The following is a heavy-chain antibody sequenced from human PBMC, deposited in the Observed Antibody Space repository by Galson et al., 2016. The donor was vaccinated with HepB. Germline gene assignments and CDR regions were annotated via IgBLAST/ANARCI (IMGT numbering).Heavy chain of an antibody. CDR2: IRSKAKSYAT. Sequence: SLRLSCAASRFTFSGAAMHWVRQTSGKGLEWVGRIRSKAKSYATAYGASVKGRFTISRDDSKNTAYLHMNSLKTEDTAVYYCTLEQWSALYYFDFWGQGTLVTVSS. CDR1: RFTFSGAA. J-gene: IGHJ4*02. CDR3: TLEQWSALYYFDF. D-gene: IGHD6-19*01. V-gene: IGHV3-73*01.